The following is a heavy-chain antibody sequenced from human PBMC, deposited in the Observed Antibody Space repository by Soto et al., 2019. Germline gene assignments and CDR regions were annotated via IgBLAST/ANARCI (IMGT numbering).Heavy chain of an antibody. V-gene: IGHV3-23*01. J-gene: IGHJ4*02. D-gene: IGHD1-20*01. CDR1: GFTFSVSA. Sequence: GGSLRLSCVAYGFTFSVSAMTWVRQAPGKGLEWVSTTGLSGRTTYYGDSVKGRFTVSRDNSKNTLDLQMSSLRAEDTAVYYCATVHNTSRSFNFWGRGTLVTVSS. CDR2: TGLSGRTT. CDR3: ATVHNTSRSFNF.